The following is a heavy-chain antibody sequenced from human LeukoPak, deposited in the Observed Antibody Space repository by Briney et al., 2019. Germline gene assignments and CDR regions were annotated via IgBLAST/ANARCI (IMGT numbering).Heavy chain of an antibody. CDR3: AAYSGFDSSGYYRLFFDY. Sequence: SVKVSCKASGFTFTSSAVQWVRQARGQRLAWVGWIVVGSGNTNYAQKFQERVTITRDMSTSTAYMELSSLRSEDTAVYYCAAYSGFDSSGYYRLFFDYWGQGTLVTVSS. CDR1: GFTFTSSA. CDR2: IVVGSGNT. V-gene: IGHV1-58*01. J-gene: IGHJ4*02. D-gene: IGHD3-22*01.